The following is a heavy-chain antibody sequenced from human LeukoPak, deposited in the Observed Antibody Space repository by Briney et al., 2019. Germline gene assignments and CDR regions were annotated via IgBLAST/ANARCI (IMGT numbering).Heavy chain of an antibody. V-gene: IGHV1-69*13. CDR1: GGTFSSYA. CDR3: AVNSGPPSENYYYYYGMDV. Sequence: GASVKVSCKASGGTFSSYAISWVRQAPGQGLEWMGGIIPIFGTANYAQKFQGRVTITADESTSTAYMELSSLRSEDTAVYYCAVNSGPPSENYYYYYGMDVWGQGTTVTVSS. J-gene: IGHJ6*02. CDR2: IIPIFGTA. D-gene: IGHD5-12*01.